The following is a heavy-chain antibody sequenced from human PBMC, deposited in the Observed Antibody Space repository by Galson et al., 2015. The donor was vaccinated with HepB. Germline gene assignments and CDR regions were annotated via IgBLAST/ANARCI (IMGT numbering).Heavy chain of an antibody. D-gene: IGHD3-16*01. J-gene: IGHJ4*02. CDR2: IGGSVPRP. CDR3: AKGAILGATPHYFDF. Sequence: SLRLSCAASGFTFTRYAMNWVRQAPGKGLEWVSSIGGSVPRPNTEAPGKGGLTFSRENSKNTVSLNMSSLRAEDTAIYYCAKGAILGATPHYFDFWGQGTLVPVSS. V-gene: IGHV3-23*01. CDR1: GFTFTRYA.